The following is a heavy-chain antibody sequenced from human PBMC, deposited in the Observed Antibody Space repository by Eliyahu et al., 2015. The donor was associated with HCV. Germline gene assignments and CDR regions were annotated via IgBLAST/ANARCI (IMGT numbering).Heavy chain of an antibody. J-gene: IGHJ5*02. CDR2: ITPIXGTA. CDR3: ALEGGISGPRWFDP. V-gene: IGHV1-69*01. D-gene: IGHD2-15*01. CDR1: GGXFSRHA. Sequence: VHLVQSGTEVRKPGSSVKVSCXASGGXFSRHAISWVRQAPGQGLEWMGGITPIXGTAKYAQKFQGLVTITADASTDTVYMELRRLRSEDTALYYCALEGGISGPRWFDPWGQGTLVIASS.